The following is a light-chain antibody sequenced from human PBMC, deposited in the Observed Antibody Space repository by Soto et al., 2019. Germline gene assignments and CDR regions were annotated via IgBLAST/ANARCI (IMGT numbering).Light chain of an antibody. J-gene: IGLJ3*02. V-gene: IGLV2-8*01. CDR1: SSDVGGYNY. Sequence: QSVLTQPPSASGSPGQSVTISCTGTSSDVGGYNYVSWYQQHPGKAPKLMIYEVSKRPSGVPDRFSGSKSGNTASLTVSGLQAEDEADYHCSSYAGNDNWVFGGGTKLTV. CDR2: EVS. CDR3: SSYAGNDNWV.